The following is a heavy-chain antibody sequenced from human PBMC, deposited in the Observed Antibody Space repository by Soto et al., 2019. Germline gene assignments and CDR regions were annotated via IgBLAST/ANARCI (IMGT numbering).Heavy chain of an antibody. J-gene: IGHJ6*02. V-gene: IGHV1-46*01. D-gene: IGHD1-1*01. CDR2: INPIGTTT. CDR3: AKPQLARPYYYVMAV. Sequence: QVQLVHSGAAVKKPGASVKVSCKASGYTFTSFYMHWVRQAPGQGLEWMGIINPIGTTTDYAQKLQGRVTMTSDTFTSTYYMELSSLTSEDTAVYYCAKPQLARPYYYVMAVWGQGTAVTFSS. CDR1: GYTFTSFY.